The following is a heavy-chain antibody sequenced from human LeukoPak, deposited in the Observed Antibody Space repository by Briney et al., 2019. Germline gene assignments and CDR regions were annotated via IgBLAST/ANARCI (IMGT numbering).Heavy chain of an antibody. Sequence: PSETLSLTCTVSGGSISRSSYYWGWISQPPGKGLEWIGTISYSGRTYYNTSLKSRVTISVDASKNQFSLNLSSVTAAGTAVYYCARKSRTYYDFDYWGQGTLVTVSS. D-gene: IGHD1-26*01. J-gene: IGHJ4*02. CDR3: ARKSRTYYDFDY. V-gene: IGHV4-39*01. CDR1: GGSISRSSYY. CDR2: ISYSGRT.